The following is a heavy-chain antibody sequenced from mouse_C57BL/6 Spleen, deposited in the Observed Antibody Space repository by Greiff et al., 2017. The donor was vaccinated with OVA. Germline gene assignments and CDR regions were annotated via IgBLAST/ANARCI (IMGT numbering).Heavy chain of an antibody. Sequence: EVQLLPSGPGLVKPSPSLSLTCSVSGYSFTSGYYWNLIRLFPGNLLVWMGYISYDGSNNYNPSLKNRISITRDTSKNQFFLKLNSVTTEDTATYYCARSDNYYWDYWGQGTTLTVSS. V-gene: IGHV3-6*01. D-gene: IGHD2-12*01. CDR3: ARSDNYYWDY. CDR2: ISYDGSN. CDR1: GYSFTSGYY. J-gene: IGHJ2*01.